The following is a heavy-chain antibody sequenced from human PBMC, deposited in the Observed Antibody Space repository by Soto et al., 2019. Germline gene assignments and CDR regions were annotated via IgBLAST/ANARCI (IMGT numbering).Heavy chain of an antibody. D-gene: IGHD3-16*02. J-gene: IGHJ4*02. CDR1: SGSISSSNW. CDR2: IYHSGST. V-gene: IGHV4-4*02. Sequence: QVQLQESGPGLVKPSGTLSLTCAVSSGSISSSNWWSWVRQPPGKGLEWIGEIYHSGSTNYNPSLKSRVTISVDKSKNQFALKLSSVTAADTAVYYCARTYDYIWGSYRYSSSFFDYWGQGTLVTVSS. CDR3: ARTYDYIWGSYRYSSSFFDY.